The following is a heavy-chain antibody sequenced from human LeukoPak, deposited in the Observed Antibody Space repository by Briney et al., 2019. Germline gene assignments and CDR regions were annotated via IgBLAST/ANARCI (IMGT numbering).Heavy chain of an antibody. D-gene: IGHD1-26*01. CDR2: INPSGGST. V-gene: IGHV1-46*01. CDR3: ARSRRVGATEVGY. CDR1: GYTLTSYY. Sequence: ASVKVSCKASGYTLTSYYMHWVRQAPGQGLEWMGIINPSGGSTSYVQKFQGRVTMTRDMSTSTVYMELSSLRSEDTAVYYCARSRRVGATEVGYWGQGTLVTVSS. J-gene: IGHJ4*02.